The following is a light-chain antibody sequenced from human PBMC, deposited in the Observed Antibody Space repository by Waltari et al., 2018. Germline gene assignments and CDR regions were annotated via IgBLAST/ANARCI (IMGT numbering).Light chain of an antibody. CDR3: QQYYSRRT. CDR1: QSLLYNSNDKHY. CDR2: GAS. V-gene: IGKV4-1*01. J-gene: IGKJ1*01. Sequence: DIVMTQSPDSLAVSLGERVTINCKSSQSLLYNSNDKHYLAWYQQKPGQPPKLLFYGASTRHSGVPDRFGGSGSATDFTLTISSLQAEDVAVYYCQQYYSRRTFGQGTRVEIK.